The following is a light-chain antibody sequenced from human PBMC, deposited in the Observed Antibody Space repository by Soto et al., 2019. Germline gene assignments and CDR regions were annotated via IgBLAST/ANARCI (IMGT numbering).Light chain of an antibody. CDR2: VAS. V-gene: IGKV1-39*01. J-gene: IGKJ3*01. CDR3: QQSFTTPFT. CDR1: QSISKY. Sequence: DIQMTQSPSSLSTSVGDKVTITCRASQSISKYLNWYQQKPVKAPKLLISVASSLQSEVPSRFSGDGSETDFTLSISSLQPEDSATYYCQQSFTTPFTFGPGTKVDVK.